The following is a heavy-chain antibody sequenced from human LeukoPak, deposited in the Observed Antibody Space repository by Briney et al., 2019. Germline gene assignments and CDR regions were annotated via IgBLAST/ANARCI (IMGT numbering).Heavy chain of an antibody. Sequence: SETLSLTCTVSGGSISSGGYYWSWIRQPPGKGLEWIGYIYYSGSTNYNPSLKSRVTISVDTSKNQFSLKLSSVTAADTAVYYCARGYSYGYSPYIFDQHRRPHQPYYFDYWGQGTLVTVSS. J-gene: IGHJ4*02. CDR2: IYYSGST. D-gene: IGHD5-18*01. CDR3: ARGYSYGYSPYIFDQHRRPHQPYYFDY. V-gene: IGHV4-61*08. CDR1: GGSISSGGYY.